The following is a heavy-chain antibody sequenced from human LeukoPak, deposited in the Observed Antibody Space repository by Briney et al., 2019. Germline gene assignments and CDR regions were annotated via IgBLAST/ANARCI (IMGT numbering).Heavy chain of an antibody. CDR3: ARVLKIAAAGTLANCLGY. CDR2: ISYDGSNK. CDR1: GFTFSSYA. D-gene: IGHD6-13*01. V-gene: IGHV3-30-3*01. J-gene: IGHJ4*02. Sequence: GRSLRLSCAASGFTFSSYAMHWVRQAPGKGLEWVAVISYDGSNKYYADSVKGRFTISRDNSKNTLYLQMNSLRAEDTAVYYCARVLKIAAAGTLANCLGYWGQGTLSPSPQ.